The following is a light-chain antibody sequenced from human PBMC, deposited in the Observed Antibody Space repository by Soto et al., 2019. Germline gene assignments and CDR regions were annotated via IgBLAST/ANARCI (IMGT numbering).Light chain of an antibody. CDR2: DAF. CDR3: QDRSNWPLFT. CDR1: RSVSSN. J-gene: IGKJ4*01. Sequence: EIVMTQSPATLSVSPGERATLSCRASRSVSSNLAWYQQKPGQAPCLLIYDAFKRAAGIPARFSGAGSGTDFTLTIYSLEAEDSGIYYCQDRSNWPLFTFGGGTKVDIK. V-gene: IGKV3-11*01.